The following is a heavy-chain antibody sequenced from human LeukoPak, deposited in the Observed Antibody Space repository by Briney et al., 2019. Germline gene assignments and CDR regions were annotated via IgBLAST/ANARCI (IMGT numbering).Heavy chain of an antibody. V-gene: IGHV3-33*01. CDR3: ARERGSGWYYFDY. J-gene: IGHJ4*02. CDR2: IWYDGSNK. Sequence: PGGSLRLSCAASGFTFSSYGMHWVRQAPGKGLEWVAVIWYDGSNKNYADSVKGRFTISRDNSKNTLYLQMNSLRAEDTAVYYCARERGSGWYYFDYWGQGTLVTVSS. D-gene: IGHD6-19*01. CDR1: GFTFSSYG.